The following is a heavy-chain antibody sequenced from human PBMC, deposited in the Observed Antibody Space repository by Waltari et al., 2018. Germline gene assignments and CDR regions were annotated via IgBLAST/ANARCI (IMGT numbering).Heavy chain of an antibody. Sequence: QVQLQESGPGLVKPSGTLSLTCAVSGGSISSSNWWSWVRQPPGKGLEWFGEIYHSGSTNYNPSLKSRVTISVDKSKNQFSLKLSSVTAADTAVYYCASLYSSGWYGAFDYWGQGTLVTVSS. CDR1: GGSISSSNW. J-gene: IGHJ4*02. V-gene: IGHV4-4*02. CDR2: IYHSGST. CDR3: ASLYSSGWYGAFDY. D-gene: IGHD6-19*01.